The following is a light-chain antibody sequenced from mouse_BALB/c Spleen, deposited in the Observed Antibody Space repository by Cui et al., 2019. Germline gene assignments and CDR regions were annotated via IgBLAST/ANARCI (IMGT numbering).Light chain of an antibody. CDR1: SSVSY. Sequence: QIDLTQSPAILSASPGQEITLTCSGSSSVSYMHWYQQKSGTSPKLLIYSTSNLASGVPSRFSGSGSGTFYSLTISSVEAEDAAEYYCHQWSSYPWTFGGGTKLEIK. CDR3: HQWSSYPWT. CDR2: STS. V-gene: IGKV4-80*01. J-gene: IGKJ1*01.